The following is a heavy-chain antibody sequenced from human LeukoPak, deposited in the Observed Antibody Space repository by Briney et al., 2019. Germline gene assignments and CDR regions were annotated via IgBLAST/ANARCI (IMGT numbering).Heavy chain of an antibody. V-gene: IGHV1-8*01. Sequence: ASVKVSCKASGYTFTSYDINWVRQATGQGLEWMGWMNPNSGNTGYAQKFQGRVTMTRNTSISTAYMELSSLRSEDTAVYYCARHRLSLVGATRGYYFDYWGQGTLVTVSS. J-gene: IGHJ4*02. D-gene: IGHD1-26*01. CDR3: ARHRLSLVGATRGYYFDY. CDR1: GYTFTSYD. CDR2: MNPNSGNT.